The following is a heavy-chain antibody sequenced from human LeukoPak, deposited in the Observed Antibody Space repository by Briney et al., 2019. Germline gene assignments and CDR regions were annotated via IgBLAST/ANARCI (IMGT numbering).Heavy chain of an antibody. V-gene: IGHV1-46*01. Sequence: ASVKVSFKASGYTFTSYYMHWVRQAPGQGLEWMGIINPSGGSTSYAQKFQGRVTMTRDTSTSTVYMELSSLRSEDTAVYYCAKDPRSFGVFSDYWGQGTLVTVSS. CDR3: AKDPRSFGVFSDY. CDR2: INPSGGST. CDR1: GYTFTSYY. D-gene: IGHD3-3*02. J-gene: IGHJ4*02.